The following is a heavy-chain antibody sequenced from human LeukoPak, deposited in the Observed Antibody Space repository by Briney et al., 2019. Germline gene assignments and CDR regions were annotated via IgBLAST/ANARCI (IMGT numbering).Heavy chain of an antibody. D-gene: IGHD3-10*01. Sequence: SETLSLTCAVSGDSISSTNWWTWVRQPPGKGLEWIGEIYHSGATNYNPSLKRRVTISVDKSKNQFSLKLDSVTAADTAIYYCARGSGSYLLDYWGQGTLVTVSS. J-gene: IGHJ4*02. CDR2: IYHSGAT. CDR3: ARGSGSYLLDY. CDR1: GDSISSTNW. V-gene: IGHV4-4*02.